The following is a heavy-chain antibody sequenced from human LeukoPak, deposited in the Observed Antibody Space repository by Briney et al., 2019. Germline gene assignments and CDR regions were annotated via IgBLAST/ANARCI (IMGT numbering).Heavy chain of an antibody. CDR1: GLTFSSYA. V-gene: IGHV3-23*01. CDR2: ISATASNT. J-gene: IGHJ4*02. D-gene: IGHD1-1*01. CDR3: AKDWYNSLNYFDY. Sequence: GGSLRLSCAASGLTFSSYAMSWVRQAPGKGLEWVSAISATASNTYYADSVKGRFTISRDNSKSTLYLQMNSLRVDDTAVYYCAKDWYNSLNYFDYWGQGSLVTVSS.